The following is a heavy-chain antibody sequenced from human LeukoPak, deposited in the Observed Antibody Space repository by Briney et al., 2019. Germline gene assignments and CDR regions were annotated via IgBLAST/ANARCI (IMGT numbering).Heavy chain of an antibody. CDR3: ARDKVSVIPALDY. Sequence: GGSLRLSCEASGFTFSNHNMNWVRQAPGKGLEWVSSINSRSNYIYYADSVKGRFTISRDNAKESPYLQMNSLRAEDTALYFCARDKVSVIPALDYWGQGTLVIVSS. CDR2: INSRSNYI. D-gene: IGHD2/OR15-2a*01. V-gene: IGHV3-21*01. CDR1: GFTFSNHN. J-gene: IGHJ4*02.